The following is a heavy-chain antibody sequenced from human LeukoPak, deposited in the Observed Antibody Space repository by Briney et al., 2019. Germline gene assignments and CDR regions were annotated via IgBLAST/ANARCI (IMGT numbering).Heavy chain of an antibody. CDR3: ARHPPDYYDSSDRRYFDY. V-gene: IGHV5-51*01. CDR1: GYSFTSYW. Sequence: PGEFLKISCKGSGYSFTSYWIGWVRQMPGKGLEWMGIIYPGDSDTRYSLSFQGQVTISADKSISTAYLQWSSLKASDTAMYYCARHPPDYYDSSDRRYFDYWGQGTLVTV. CDR2: IYPGDSDT. J-gene: IGHJ4*02. D-gene: IGHD3-22*01.